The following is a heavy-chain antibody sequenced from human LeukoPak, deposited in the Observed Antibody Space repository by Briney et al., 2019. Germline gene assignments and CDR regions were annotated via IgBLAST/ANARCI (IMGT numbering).Heavy chain of an antibody. V-gene: IGHV3-21*01. Sequence: PGGSLRLSCAASGFTFSSYSMNWVRQAPGKGLVWVSSISSSSSYIYYADSVKGRFTISRDNAKNSLYLQMNSLRAEDTAVYYCAREGIIISLHCSGGSCYSVDYWGQGTLVTVSS. CDR3: AREGIIISLHCSGGSCYSVDY. J-gene: IGHJ4*02. D-gene: IGHD2-15*01. CDR2: ISSSSSYI. CDR1: GFTFSSYS.